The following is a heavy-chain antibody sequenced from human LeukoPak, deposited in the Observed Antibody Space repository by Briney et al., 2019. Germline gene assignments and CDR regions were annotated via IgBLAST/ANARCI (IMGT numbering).Heavy chain of an antibody. J-gene: IGHJ4*02. CDR1: GFSLSTSGMC. D-gene: IGHD3-9*01. CDR3: ARYYYDILTGYYFDY. Sequence: SGPALVKPTQTLTLTCTFSGFSLSTSGMCVSWIRQPPGQALEWLARIDWDDDKYYSTSLKTRLTISKDTSKNQVVLTMTNMDPVDTATYYCARYYYDILTGYYFDYWGQGTLVTVSS. CDR2: IDWDDDK. V-gene: IGHV2-70*11.